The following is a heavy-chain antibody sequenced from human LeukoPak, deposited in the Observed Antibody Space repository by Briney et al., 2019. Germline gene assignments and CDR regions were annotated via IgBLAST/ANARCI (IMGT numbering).Heavy chain of an antibody. CDR2: INPSGGST. D-gene: IGHD2-8*01. Sequence: ASVKVSCKASGYTFTSYYMHRVRQAPGQGLEWMGIINPSGGSTSYAQKFQGRVTMTRDTSTSTVYMELGSLRSEDTAVYYCARDYPGWYCTNGVCTGVHDAFDIWGQGTMVTVSS. CDR3: ARDYPGWYCTNGVCTGVHDAFDI. CDR1: GYTFTSYY. J-gene: IGHJ3*02. V-gene: IGHV1-46*01.